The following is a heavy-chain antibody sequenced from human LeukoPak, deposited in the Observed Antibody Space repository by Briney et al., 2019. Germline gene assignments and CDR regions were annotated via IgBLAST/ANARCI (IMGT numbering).Heavy chain of an antibody. Sequence: SETLSLTRSVSGGSISSYYWSWIRQPPGQGLEYIGYIHFSGSTNYNPSLRSRVTISRGTSKNQFSLKLTSVTAADTAVYYCARGYCSGGSCPNFDYWGQGTLVTVSS. D-gene: IGHD2-15*01. J-gene: IGHJ4*02. CDR1: GGSISSYY. V-gene: IGHV4-59*01. CDR2: IHFSGST. CDR3: ARGYCSGGSCPNFDY.